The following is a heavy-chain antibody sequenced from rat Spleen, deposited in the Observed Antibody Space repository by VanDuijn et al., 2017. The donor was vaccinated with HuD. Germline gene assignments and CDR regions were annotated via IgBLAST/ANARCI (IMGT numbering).Heavy chain of an antibody. J-gene: IGHJ1*01. Sequence: EVQLVESGGGLVQPGRSLKLSCVASGFTFNNYWMTWIRQAPGKGLEWVASITNTGGSTYYPDSVKGRFTISRDNAKSTLYLQMNSLRSEDTATYYCTRDQAVPNYYDGYYRDWYFDFWGPGTMVTVSS. D-gene: IGHD1-12*03. V-gene: IGHV5-31*01. CDR2: ITNTGGST. CDR1: GFTFNNYW. CDR3: TRDQAVPNYYDGYYRDWYFDF.